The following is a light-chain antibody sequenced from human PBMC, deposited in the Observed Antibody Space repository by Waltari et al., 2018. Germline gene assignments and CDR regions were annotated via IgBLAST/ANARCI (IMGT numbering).Light chain of an antibody. Sequence: EIVLTQSPATLSLSPGERATLSCRASQSVSSYLAWDKQKPGQVPRLLNYDASNRATGIPARFSGSGSGTDFTLTISSLEPEDFAVYYCQQRSNWPPWTFGQGTKVEIK. CDR3: QQRSNWPPWT. CDR1: QSVSSY. V-gene: IGKV3-11*01. J-gene: IGKJ1*01. CDR2: DAS.